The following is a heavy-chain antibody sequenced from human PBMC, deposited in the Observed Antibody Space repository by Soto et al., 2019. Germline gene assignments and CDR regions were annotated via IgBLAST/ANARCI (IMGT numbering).Heavy chain of an antibody. Sequence: QLRLQESGSGLMKPSQTLSLTCAVAGGSISSGGYSWSWIRQSPGNGLEWIGNIYSSGGSYYTPSLRSRIPMSLDTYTNQFSLTLTSVTAADTAVYYCARGDIVTVPTRGGWFDPWGRGALVIVSS. CDR1: GGSISSGGYS. D-gene: IGHD5-12*01. V-gene: IGHV4-30-2*06. J-gene: IGHJ5*02. CDR2: IYSSGGS. CDR3: ARGDIVTVPTRGGWFDP.